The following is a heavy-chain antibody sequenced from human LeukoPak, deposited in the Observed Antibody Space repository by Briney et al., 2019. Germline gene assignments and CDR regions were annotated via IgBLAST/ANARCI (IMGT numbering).Heavy chain of an antibody. CDR1: GYTFTGYY. D-gene: IGHD2-21*01. V-gene: IGHV1-2*02. CDR3: ARDSPSLYCGGECSSRYFDL. J-gene: IGHJ2*01. Sequence: ASVKVSCKTSGYTFTGYYMHWVRQAPGQGLEWMGWINPKSGGTNYAQKFQGRVTMTRDTSIGTLYMELRRLRSDDTAVYYCARDSPSLYCGGECSSRYFDLWGRGTLVTVSS. CDR2: INPKSGGT.